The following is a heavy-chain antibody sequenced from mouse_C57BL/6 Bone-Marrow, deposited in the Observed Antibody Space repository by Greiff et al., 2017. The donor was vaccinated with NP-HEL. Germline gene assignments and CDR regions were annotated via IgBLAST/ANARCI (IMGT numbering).Heavy chain of an antibody. CDR3: ARQTYSNYAMDY. D-gene: IGHD2-5*01. J-gene: IGHJ4*01. CDR2: ISNGGGST. CDR1: GFTFSDYY. V-gene: IGHV5-12*01. Sequence: EVMLVESGGGLVQPGGSLKLSCAASGFTFSDYYMYWVRQTPEKRLEWVAYISNGGGSTYYPHTVKGRFTISIDNAKNTLYLQMSRLKSEDTAMYYCARQTYSNYAMDYWGQGTSVTVSS.